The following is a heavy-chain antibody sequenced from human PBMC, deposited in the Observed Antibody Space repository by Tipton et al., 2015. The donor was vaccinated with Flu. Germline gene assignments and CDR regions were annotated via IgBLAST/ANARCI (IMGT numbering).Heavy chain of an antibody. V-gene: IGHV4-4*08. CDR2: IYSSGST. D-gene: IGHD6-25*01. CDR1: GDSISSYY. J-gene: IGHJ3*02. Sequence: TLSLTCTVSGDSISSYYWSWIRQPPGKRLEWIGYIYSSGSTNYNPPLKSRVTISPDTSKNQFSLRLTSVTAADTAVYYCARRRRTVRDAFDIWGQGTMVTVSS. CDR3: ARRRRTVRDAFDI.